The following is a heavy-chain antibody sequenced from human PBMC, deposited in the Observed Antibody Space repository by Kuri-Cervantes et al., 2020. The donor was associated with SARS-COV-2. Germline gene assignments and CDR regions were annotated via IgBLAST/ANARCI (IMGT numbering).Heavy chain of an antibody. J-gene: IGHJ4*01. V-gene: IGHV3-23*01. CDR3: AKVGTSIAVSGRFDY. Sequence: GGSLRLSCAASGFTFSSYEMNWVRQAPGKGLEWVSVISASGASTYYADSVKGRFTISRDNSKNTLYLQMNSLRAEDTAVYYCAKVGTSIAVSGRFDYWGQGTLVTVSS. D-gene: IGHD6-19*01. CDR2: ISASGAST. CDR1: GFTFSSYE.